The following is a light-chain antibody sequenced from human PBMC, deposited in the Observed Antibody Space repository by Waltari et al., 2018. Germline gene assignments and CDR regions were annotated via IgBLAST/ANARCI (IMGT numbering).Light chain of an antibody. Sequence: SYVLIQPPPVSLPTGKTARVTGGGNDIGRNTVHWDQQNPRHAPLLVVSDDSDRPPCLLVRFSGSNSGTTATLPVCRVEAGDEADYYCQGSDSSTSEVVFGGGTKLTVL. J-gene: IGLJ2*01. V-gene: IGLV3-21*03. CDR2: DDS. CDR1: DIGRNT. CDR3: QGSDSSTSEVV.